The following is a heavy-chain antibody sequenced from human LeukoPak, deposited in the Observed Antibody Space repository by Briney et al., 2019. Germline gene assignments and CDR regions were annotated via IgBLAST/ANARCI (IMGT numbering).Heavy chain of an antibody. D-gene: IGHD2-21*01. CDR1: GFTFSSYS. J-gene: IGHJ6*02. Sequence: GGSLRLSCAASGFTFSSYSMNWVRQAPGKGLEWVSSISSSSSYIYYADSVKGRFTISRDNAKNSLYLQMNSLRAEDMAVYYCARVAISPDYYYGMDVWGQGTTVTVSS. V-gene: IGHV3-21*01. CDR3: ARVAISPDYYYGMDV. CDR2: ISSSSSYI.